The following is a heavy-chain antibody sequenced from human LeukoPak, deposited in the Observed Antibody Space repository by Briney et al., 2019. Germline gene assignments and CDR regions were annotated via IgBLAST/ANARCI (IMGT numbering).Heavy chain of an antibody. J-gene: IGHJ5*01. V-gene: IGHV4-59*03. CDR2: VYYSGSI. CDR3: VKSREDCGGDCPNWFES. CDR1: GGSIRSYY. Sequence: SETLSLTCTVSGGSIRSYYWSWIRQPREKGLEWLGHVYYSGSINYKPSLKGRVTISVPTSRNQFSLKVSSVTAADTAVYYCVKSREDCGGDCPNWFESWGQGILVTVSS. D-gene: IGHD2-21*02.